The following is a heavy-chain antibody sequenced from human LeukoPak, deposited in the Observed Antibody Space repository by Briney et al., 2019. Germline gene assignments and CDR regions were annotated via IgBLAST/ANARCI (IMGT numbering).Heavy chain of an antibody. CDR1: GFTFSTYV. Sequence: GGSLRLSCAASGFTFSTYVMNWVRQAPGKGLEWVSAISGPGGGTYYADSVKGRFTISRDNSKNTLYLQMNSLRAEDTAVYYCARGDDYYDSSGYYFDYWGQGTLVTVSS. CDR3: ARGDDYYDSSGYYFDY. J-gene: IGHJ4*02. CDR2: ISGPGGGT. V-gene: IGHV3-23*01. D-gene: IGHD3-22*01.